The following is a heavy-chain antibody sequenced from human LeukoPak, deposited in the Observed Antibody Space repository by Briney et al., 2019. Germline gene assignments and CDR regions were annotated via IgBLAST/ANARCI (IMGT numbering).Heavy chain of an antibody. CDR2: IDPRDSYT. CDR3: ARWHSSSVSDY. V-gene: IGHV5-10-1*01. Sequence: GESLKISCKASGYSFTTYWITWVRQMPGKGLEWMGRIDPRDSYTIYSPSLQGHVTISADKSTSTAYLQWSSLKASDTAMYYCARWHSSSVSDYWGQGTLVTVSS. D-gene: IGHD6-6*01. J-gene: IGHJ4*02. CDR1: GYSFTTYW.